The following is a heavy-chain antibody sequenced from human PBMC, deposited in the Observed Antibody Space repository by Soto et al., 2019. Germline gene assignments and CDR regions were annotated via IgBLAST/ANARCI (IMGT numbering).Heavy chain of an antibody. D-gene: IGHD3-22*01. Sequence: QVQLVQSGAEEKKPGASVKVSCKASGYTFTSYAMHWVRQAPGQRLEWMGWINAGNGNTKYSQKFQGRVTITRDTSASTAYIELSSLRSEDTAVYYCAREGIYYDSSGYYHPVHYWGQGTLVTVSS. CDR2: INAGNGNT. CDR1: GYTFTSYA. V-gene: IGHV1-3*05. CDR3: AREGIYYDSSGYYHPVHY. J-gene: IGHJ4*02.